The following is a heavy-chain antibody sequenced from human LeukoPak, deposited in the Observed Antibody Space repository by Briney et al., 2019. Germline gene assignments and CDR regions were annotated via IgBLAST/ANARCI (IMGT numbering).Heavy chain of an antibody. CDR3: ARGMVRSYYGLDV. J-gene: IGHJ6*02. D-gene: IGHD3-10*01. CDR1: GFTVNSNY. Sequence: PGGSLRLSCAASGFTVNSNYIHWVRQAPGKGLEWVSVIYSGGGTLYADSVKGRFTISRDISKNTVFLRMNSVRTEDTALYHCARGMVRSYYGLDVWGQGTTVTVSS. V-gene: IGHV3-53*01. CDR2: IYSGGGT.